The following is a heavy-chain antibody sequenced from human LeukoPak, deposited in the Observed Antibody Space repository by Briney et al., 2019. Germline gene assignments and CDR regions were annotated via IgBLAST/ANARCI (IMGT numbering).Heavy chain of an antibody. CDR3: ARDTGYYDRLWDFDI. J-gene: IGHJ3*02. CDR2: ISSSGSTI. CDR1: GFTFSSYE. Sequence: GGSLRLSCAASGFTFSSYEMNWVRQAPGKGLEWVSYISSSGSTIYYADSVKGRFTISRDNAKKSLYLQMNSLTAEDTAVYYCARDTGYYDRLWDFDIWGQGTMVTVSS. V-gene: IGHV3-48*03. D-gene: IGHD3-22*01.